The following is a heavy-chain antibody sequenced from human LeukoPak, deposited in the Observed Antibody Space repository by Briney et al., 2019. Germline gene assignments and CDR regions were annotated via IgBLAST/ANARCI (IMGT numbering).Heavy chain of an antibody. CDR3: ARRIRGSSPDYYYGMDV. J-gene: IGHJ6*02. CDR1: GGSISSYY. V-gene: IGHV4-59*01. Sequence: SETLSLTCTVSGGSISSYYWSWIRQPPGKGLEWIGYIYYSGSTNYNPSLKSRVTISVDTSKNQFSLKPSSVTAADTAVYYCARRIRGSSPDYYYGMDVWGQGTTVTVSS. D-gene: IGHD6-6*01. CDR2: IYYSGST.